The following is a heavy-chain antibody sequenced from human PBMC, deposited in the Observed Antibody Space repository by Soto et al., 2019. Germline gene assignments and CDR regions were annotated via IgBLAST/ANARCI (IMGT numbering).Heavy chain of an antibody. V-gene: IGHV4-39*01. Sequence: SETLSLTCTVSGGSISSSSYYWGWIRQPPGKGLEWIGSIYYSGSTYYNPSLKSRVTISVDTSKNQFSLKLSSVTAADTAVYYCARRRDQLLPYYYYGMDVWGQVTTFTVSS. J-gene: IGHJ6*02. CDR3: ARRRDQLLPYYYYGMDV. D-gene: IGHD2-2*01. CDR1: GGSISSSSYY. CDR2: IYYSGST.